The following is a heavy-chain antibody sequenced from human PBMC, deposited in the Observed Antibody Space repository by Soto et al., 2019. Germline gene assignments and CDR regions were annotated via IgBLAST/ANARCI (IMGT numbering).Heavy chain of an antibody. CDR1: GVTFSSYA. J-gene: IGHJ4*02. D-gene: IGHD2-15*01. CDR2: ISGSGGST. CDR3: AKDHCSGGSCYRYYFDY. V-gene: IGHV3-23*01. Sequence: GGSLRLACAASGVTFSSYAMSGARQAPGKGLEWVSAISGSGGSTYYADSVKGRFTISRDNSKNTLYLQMNSLRAEDTAVYYCAKDHCSGGSCYRYYFDYWGQGTLVTV.